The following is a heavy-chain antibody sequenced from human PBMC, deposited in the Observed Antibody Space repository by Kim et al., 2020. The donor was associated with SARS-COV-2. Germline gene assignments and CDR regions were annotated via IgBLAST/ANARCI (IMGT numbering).Heavy chain of an antibody. Sequence: SVKVSCKASGGTFSSYAISWVRQAPGQGLEWMGGIIPIFGTANYAQKFQGRVTITADESTSTAYMELSSLRSEDTAVYYCARGRKRLHDGANWFDPWGQGTLVTVSS. D-gene: IGHD4-4*01. CDR1: GGTFSSYA. J-gene: IGHJ5*02. CDR2: IIPIFGTA. V-gene: IGHV1-69*13. CDR3: ARGRKRLHDGANWFDP.